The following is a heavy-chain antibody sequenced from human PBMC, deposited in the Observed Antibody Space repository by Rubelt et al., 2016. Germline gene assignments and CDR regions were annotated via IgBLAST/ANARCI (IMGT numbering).Heavy chain of an antibody. J-gene: IGHJ6*02. CDR2: IYYSGST. Sequence: QVQLRESGPGLVKPSETLSLTCTVSGGSISSYYWSWIRQPPGKGLEWIGYIYYSGSTYYNPSLTRRVTISLEPSKNQFSLKLSSVTAADTALYYCARYYYECWGGGDYGMDVWGQGTTVTVSS. V-gene: IGHV4-59*01. D-gene: IGHD3-3*01. CDR1: GGSISSYY. CDR3: ARYYYECWGGGDYGMDV.